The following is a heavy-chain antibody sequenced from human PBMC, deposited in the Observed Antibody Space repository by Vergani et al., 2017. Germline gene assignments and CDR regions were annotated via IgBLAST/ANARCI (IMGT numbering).Heavy chain of an antibody. CDR3: SRAAVAGPVAWFDP. CDR2: IKHSGST. CDR1: GGSFSGYY. D-gene: IGHD6-19*01. J-gene: IGHJ5*02. V-gene: IGHV4-34*01. Sequence: QVQLQQWGAGLLKPSETLSLTCAVYGGSFSGYYWSWIRQPPGKGLEWSGEIKHSGSTNYNPSLKSRVTISVETTKNQFALTLSSVTAADTAVYYYSRAAVAGPVAWFDPWGQGTLVTVSS.